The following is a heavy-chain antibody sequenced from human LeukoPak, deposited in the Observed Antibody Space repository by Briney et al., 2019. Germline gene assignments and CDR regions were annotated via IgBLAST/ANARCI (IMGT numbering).Heavy chain of an antibody. CDR3: ARYCSSTSCYPFDY. CDR2: INTNTGNP. Sequence: EASVKVSCKASGYTFTSYAMNWVRQAPGQGHEWMGWINTNTGNPTYAQGFTGRFVLSLDTSVSTAYLQISSLKAEDTAVYYCARYCSSTSCYPFDYWGQGTLVTVSS. V-gene: IGHV7-4-1*02. J-gene: IGHJ4*02. CDR1: GYTFTSYA. D-gene: IGHD2-2*01.